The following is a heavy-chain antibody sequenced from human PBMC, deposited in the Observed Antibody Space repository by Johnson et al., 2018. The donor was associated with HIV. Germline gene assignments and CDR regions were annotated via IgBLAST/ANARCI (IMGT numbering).Heavy chain of an antibody. Sequence: QEKLVESGGGVVQPGRSLRVSCAASGFTFSSYGMHWVRQAPGKGLEWVAVTSNDGSNKYYADSVKGRFTIYRDNFKNTLYLQMNGLRAEDTAVYFCARKSVINFDAIDVWGRGTLVTVSS. CDR3: ARKSVINFDAIDV. CDR2: TSNDGSNK. J-gene: IGHJ3*01. V-gene: IGHV3-30*03. CDR1: GFTFSSYG. D-gene: IGHD4-23*01.